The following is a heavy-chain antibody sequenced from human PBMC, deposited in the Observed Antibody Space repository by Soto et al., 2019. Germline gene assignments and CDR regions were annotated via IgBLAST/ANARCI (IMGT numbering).Heavy chain of an antibody. D-gene: IGHD6-6*01. CDR2: IYYSGST. J-gene: IGHJ4*02. V-gene: IGHV4-39*01. Sequence: SQTLSLTCTVSGGSISSSSYYWGWIRQPPGKGLEWIGSIYYSGSTYYNPSLKSRVTISVDTSKNQFSLKLSSVTAADTAVYYCARPHIEYSSSRFDYWGQGTLVTVSS. CDR3: ARPHIEYSSSRFDY. CDR1: GGSISSSSYY.